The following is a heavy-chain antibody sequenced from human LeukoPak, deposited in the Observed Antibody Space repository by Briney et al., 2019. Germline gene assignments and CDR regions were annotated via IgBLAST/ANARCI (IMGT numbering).Heavy chain of an antibody. D-gene: IGHD3-22*01. J-gene: IGHJ3*02. V-gene: IGHV1-24*01. CDR2: FDPEDGET. Sequence: ASVKVSCKVSGYTLTELSMHWVRQAPGKGLEWMGGFDPEDGETIYAQKFQGRVTMTEDTSTDTAYMELSSLRSEDTAVYYCASTRYYYDSSGYYYVGRGDAFDIWGQGTMVTVSS. CDR1: GYTLTELS. CDR3: ASTRYYYDSSGYYYVGRGDAFDI.